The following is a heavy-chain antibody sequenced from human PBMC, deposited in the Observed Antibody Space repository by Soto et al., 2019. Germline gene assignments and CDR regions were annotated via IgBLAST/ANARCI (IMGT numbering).Heavy chain of an antibody. V-gene: IGHV3-30*18. Sequence: QVQLVESGGGGVQPGGSLRLSCAASGFTFSNYAMHWVRQVPGKGLERVAVISYHGSNKYYADSVKGRFTISRDNSKNTLYLQMDSLRAEDTAVYYCAKDHLTTTVTTVGYWGQGTLVTVSS. CDR3: AKDHLTTTVTTVGY. D-gene: IGHD4-17*01. CDR2: ISYHGSNK. J-gene: IGHJ4*02. CDR1: GFTFSNYA.